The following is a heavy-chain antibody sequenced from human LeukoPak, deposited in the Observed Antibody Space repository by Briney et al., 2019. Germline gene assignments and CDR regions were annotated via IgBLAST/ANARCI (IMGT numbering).Heavy chain of an antibody. Sequence: SETLSLTCTVSGGSISSYYWSWIRQPPGKGLEWIGYIYSGSTDYNPSLKSRVTISVDTSKNQFSLKLTSVTAADTAVYYCARGRDTAIPFMFDYWGQGTLVTVSS. D-gene: IGHD5-18*01. CDR1: GGSISSYY. V-gene: IGHV4-59*01. CDR2: IYSGST. CDR3: ARGRDTAIPFMFDY. J-gene: IGHJ4*02.